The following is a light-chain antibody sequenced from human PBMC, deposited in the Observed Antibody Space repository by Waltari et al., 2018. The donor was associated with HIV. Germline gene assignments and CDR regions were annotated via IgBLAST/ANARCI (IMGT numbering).Light chain of an antibody. V-gene: IGLV6-57*03. J-gene: IGLJ3*02. CDR3: QSYDSSNLWV. Sequence: NFMLTQPHSVSESPGKTVTISCTRSSGSIASNYVQWSQQRPGSAPTSVIFEDNQRPSGVPDRFSGSIDSSSNSASLTVSGLQTEDEADYYCQSYDSSNLWVFGGGTKLTVL. CDR2: EDN. CDR1: SGSIASNY.